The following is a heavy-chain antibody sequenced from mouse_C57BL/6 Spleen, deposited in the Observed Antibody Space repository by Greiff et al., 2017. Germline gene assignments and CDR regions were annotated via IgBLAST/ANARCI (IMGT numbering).Heavy chain of an antibody. Sequence: EVKLVESGGGLVKPGGSLKLSCAASGFTFSSYTMSWVRQTPEKRLEWVATISGGGGNTYYPDSVKGRFTISRDNAKNTLYLQMSSLRSEDTALYCCARQRSNPHYYAMDYWGQGTSVTVSS. CDR3: ARQRSNPHYYAMDY. CDR2: ISGGGGNT. CDR1: GFTFSSYT. V-gene: IGHV5-9*01. D-gene: IGHD2-5*01. J-gene: IGHJ4*01.